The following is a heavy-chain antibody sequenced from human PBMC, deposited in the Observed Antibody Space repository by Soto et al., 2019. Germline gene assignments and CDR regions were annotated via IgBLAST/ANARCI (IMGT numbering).Heavy chain of an antibody. CDR3: ARDGYYVWGSYRYQDYFDY. CDR1: GFTFSSYG. CDR2: IWYDGSNK. V-gene: IGHV3-33*01. J-gene: IGHJ4*02. Sequence: TGGSLRLSCAASGFTFSSYGMHWVRQAPGKGLEWVAVIWYDGSNKYYADSVKGRFTISRDNSKNTLYLQMNSLRAEDTAVYYCARDGYYVWGSYRYQDYFDYWGQGTLVTVSS. D-gene: IGHD3-16*02.